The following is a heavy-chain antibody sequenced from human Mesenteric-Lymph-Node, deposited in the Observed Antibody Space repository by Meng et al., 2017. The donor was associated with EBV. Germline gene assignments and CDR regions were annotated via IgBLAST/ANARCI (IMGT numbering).Heavy chain of an antibody. CDR1: GESFGGYY. CDR3: ARAGSSGWSDLDY. J-gene: IGHJ4*02. D-gene: IGHD6-19*01. CDR2: INHSGST. Sequence: QVQLQQGVGGLLKPSETLSLTCGVYGESFGGYYWNWIRQPPGKGLEWIGEINHSGSTNYNPSLKSRVTISIDTSKNQFSVKLTSVTAADTAVYYCARAGSSGWSDLDYWGQGTLVTVSS. V-gene: IGHV4-34*01.